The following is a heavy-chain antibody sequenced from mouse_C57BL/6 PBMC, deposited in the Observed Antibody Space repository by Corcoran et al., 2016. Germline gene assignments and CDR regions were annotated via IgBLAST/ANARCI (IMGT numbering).Heavy chain of an antibody. CDR1: GYTFTSYG. Sequence: QVQLQQSGAELARPGASVKLSCKASGYTFTSYGISWVKQRTGQGLEWIGAIYPRSGNTYYNEKFKGKATLTADKSSSTAYVELRSLTSEDSAVYFCARSKSGYFEVWGTGTTVTVSS. J-gene: IGHJ1*03. CDR2: IYPRSGNT. V-gene: IGHV1-81*01. CDR3: ARSKSGYFEV.